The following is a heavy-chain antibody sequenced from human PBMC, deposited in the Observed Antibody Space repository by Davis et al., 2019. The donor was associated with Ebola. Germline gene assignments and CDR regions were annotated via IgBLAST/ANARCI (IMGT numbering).Heavy chain of an antibody. Sequence: GGSLRLSCAASGFTFSSYSTNWVRQAPGNGLDWVSSISSSSSYIYYADSVKGRFTISRDNAKNSLYLQMNSLRAEDTAVYYCARDRGFNWFDPWGQGTLVTVSS. J-gene: IGHJ5*02. CDR1: GFTFSSYS. CDR3: ARDRGFNWFDP. CDR2: ISSSSSYI. V-gene: IGHV3-21*01.